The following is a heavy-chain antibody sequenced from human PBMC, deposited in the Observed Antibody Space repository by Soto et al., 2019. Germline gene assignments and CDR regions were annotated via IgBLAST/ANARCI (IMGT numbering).Heavy chain of an antibody. V-gene: IGHV3-30*18. CDR1: GFTFSSYG. CDR2: ISYDGSNK. J-gene: IGHJ4*02. D-gene: IGHD2-15*01. CDR3: AKDLGIGGGFDY. Sequence: ESGGGVVQPGRSLRLSCAASGFTFSSYGMHWVRQAPGKGLEWVAVISYDGSNKYYADSVKGRFTISRDNSKNTLYLQMNSLRAEDTAVYYCAKDLGIGGGFDYWGQGTLVTVSS.